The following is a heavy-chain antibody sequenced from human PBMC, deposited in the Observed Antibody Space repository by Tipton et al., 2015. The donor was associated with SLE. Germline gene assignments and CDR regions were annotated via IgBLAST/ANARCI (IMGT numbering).Heavy chain of an antibody. J-gene: IGHJ4*02. Sequence: GLVKPSETLSLTCAVYGGSLSGYFWTWIRQPPGKGLEWIGEINHSGTTNYNPSLKSRVTISVDTSRNHFSLNLNSVTAADTAVYYCARAARSMVRGIGRLDYWGQGTLVTVSS. CDR2: INHSGTT. CDR1: GGSLSGYF. CDR3: ARAARSMVRGIGRLDY. V-gene: IGHV4-34*01. D-gene: IGHD3-10*01.